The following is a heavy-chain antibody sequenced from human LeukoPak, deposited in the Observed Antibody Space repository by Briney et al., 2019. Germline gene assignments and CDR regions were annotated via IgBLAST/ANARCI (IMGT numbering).Heavy chain of an antibody. D-gene: IGHD1-26*01. CDR2: IYYSGST. J-gene: IGHJ3*02. V-gene: IGHV4-59*01. CDR1: GGSISSYY. Sequence: SETLSLTCTVSGGSISSYYWSWIRQPPGKGLEWIGYIYYSGSTNYNPSLKSRVTISVDTSKNQFSLKLSSVTAADTAVYYCASEVSYAGVAFDIWGQGTMVTVSS. CDR3: ASEVSYAGVAFDI.